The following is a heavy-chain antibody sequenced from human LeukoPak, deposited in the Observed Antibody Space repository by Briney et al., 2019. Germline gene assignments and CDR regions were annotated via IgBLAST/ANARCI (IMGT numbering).Heavy chain of an antibody. D-gene: IGHD6-19*01. CDR3: ATEDSSGSTDY. Sequence: GASVKVSCKASGFSFTSYDINWVRQATGQGLEWMGWMNPNSGDTGYAQKFQGRVTMTRSTSVSTAYMELSSLRSEDTAVYYCATEDSSGSTDYWGQGTLVTVSS. CDR2: MNPNSGDT. CDR1: GFSFTSYD. V-gene: IGHV1-8*01. J-gene: IGHJ4*02.